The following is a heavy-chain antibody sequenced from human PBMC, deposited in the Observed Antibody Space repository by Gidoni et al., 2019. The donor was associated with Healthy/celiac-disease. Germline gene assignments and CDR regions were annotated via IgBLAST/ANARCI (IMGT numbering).Heavy chain of an antibody. Sequence: QVQLQESGPGLVKPSETLSLTCPVSGGSISSYYWSWIRQPPGKVLEWIGYIYCSGSTNYNPSLKSRVTISVDTSKNQFSLKLSSVTAADTALYYCARTEAYCGGDCYFRANWYFDLWGRGTLVTVSS. CDR3: ARTEAYCGGDCYFRANWYFDL. D-gene: IGHD2-21*02. CDR2: IYCSGST. V-gene: IGHV4-59*01. CDR1: GGSISSYY. J-gene: IGHJ2*01.